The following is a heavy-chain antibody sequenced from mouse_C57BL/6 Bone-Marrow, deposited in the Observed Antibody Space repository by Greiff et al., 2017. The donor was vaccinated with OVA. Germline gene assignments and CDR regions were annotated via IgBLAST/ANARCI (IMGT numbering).Heavy chain of an antibody. J-gene: IGHJ1*03. CDR3: TRGNYYGRVPWYFDV. CDR1: GFTFSSYA. V-gene: IGHV5-9-1*02. D-gene: IGHD1-1*01. Sequence: EVQGVESGEGLVKPGGSLKLSCAASGFTFSSYAMSWVRQTPEKRLEWVAYISSGGDYIYYADTVKGRFTISRDNARNTLYLQMSSLKSEDTAMYYCTRGNYYGRVPWYFDVWGTGTTVTVSS. CDR2: ISSGGDYI.